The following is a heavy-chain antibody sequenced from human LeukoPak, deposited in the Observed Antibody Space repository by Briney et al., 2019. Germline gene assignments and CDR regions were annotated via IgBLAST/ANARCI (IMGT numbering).Heavy chain of an antibody. CDR2: IYTSGST. CDR1: GGSISSGSYY. V-gene: IGHV4-61*02. CDR3: ARDSVPYDILTGYYRLNWFDP. Sequence: SETLSLTCTVSGGSISSGSYYWSWIRQPAGKGLEWIGRIYTSGSTNYNPSLKSRITISVDTSKNQFSLKLSSVTAADTAVYYCARDSVPYDILTGYYRLNWFDPWGQGTLVTVSS. D-gene: IGHD3-9*01. J-gene: IGHJ5*02.